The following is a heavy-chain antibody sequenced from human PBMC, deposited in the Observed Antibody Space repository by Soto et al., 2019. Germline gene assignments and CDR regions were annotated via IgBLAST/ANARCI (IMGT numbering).Heavy chain of an antibody. CDR3: ARDRVESGYPEYFQH. CDR2: IYSGGST. J-gene: IGHJ1*01. Sequence: EVQLVESGGGLIQPGGSLRLSCAASGFTVSSNYTSWVRQAPGKGLEWVSVIYSGGSTYYADSVKGRFTISRDHSKNTLYLQMNSLRAEDTAVYYCARDRVESGYPEYFQHWGQGTLVTVSS. D-gene: IGHD3-22*01. V-gene: IGHV3-53*01. CDR1: GFTVSSNY.